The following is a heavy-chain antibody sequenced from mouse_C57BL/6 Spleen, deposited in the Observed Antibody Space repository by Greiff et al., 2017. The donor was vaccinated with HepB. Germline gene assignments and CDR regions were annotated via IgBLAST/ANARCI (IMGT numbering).Heavy chain of an antibody. CDR1: GYTFTSYW. V-gene: IGHV1-64*01. CDR2: IHPNSGST. CDR3: ARGANWDEGWFAY. Sequence: QVQLQQPGAELVKPGASVKLSCKASGYTFTSYWMHWVKQRPGLGLEWIGMIHPNSGSTNYNEKFKSKATLTVDKSSSTAYMQLSSLTSEDSAVYYCARGANWDEGWFAYWGQGTLVTVSA. J-gene: IGHJ3*01. D-gene: IGHD4-1*01.